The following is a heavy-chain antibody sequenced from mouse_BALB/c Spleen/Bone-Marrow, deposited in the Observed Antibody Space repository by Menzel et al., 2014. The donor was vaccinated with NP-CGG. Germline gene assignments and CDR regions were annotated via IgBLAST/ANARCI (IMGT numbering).Heavy chain of an antibody. CDR3: ERDDYAY. CDR1: GYTFTSYW. V-gene: IGHV1-7*01. D-gene: IGHD2-4*01. J-gene: IGHJ3*01. Sequence: QVQLQQSGAELAKPGASVKMSCKASGYTFTSYWMHWVNQRPGQGLEWIGYIYPSTGYTEHNQKLKDKAIMTADKSSSTTCSQLSSLTSEDSAVYYCERDDYAYWGQGTLVTVSA. CDR2: IYPSTGYT.